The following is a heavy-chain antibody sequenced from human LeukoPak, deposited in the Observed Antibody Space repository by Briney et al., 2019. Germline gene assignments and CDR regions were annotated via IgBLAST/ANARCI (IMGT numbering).Heavy chain of an antibody. CDR2: ICHSGST. V-gene: IGHV4-38-2*01. CDR3: ARMDAVVVVTAHDVFDI. Sequence: PSETLSLTCAVSGYSISSANCWGWIRQPPGKGLEWIGSICHSGSTYYNPSLKSRVTISVDTSKNHFSLRLSSVTAADTAVYYCARMDAVVVVTAHDVFDIWGQGTMVTVSS. CDR1: GYSISSANC. D-gene: IGHD2-15*01. J-gene: IGHJ3*02.